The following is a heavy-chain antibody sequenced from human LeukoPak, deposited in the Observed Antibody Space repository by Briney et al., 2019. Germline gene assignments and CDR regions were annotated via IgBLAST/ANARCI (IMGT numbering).Heavy chain of an antibody. CDR1: GYTFTGYY. CDR2: INPNSGGT. V-gene: IGHV1-2*02. J-gene: IGHJ4*02. Sequence: GASVKVSCKASGYTFTGYYMQWVRQAPGQGLEWMGWINPNSGGTNYAQKFQGRVTMTRDTSISTAYMELSRLRSDDTAVYYCARVRGYCSGGSCSKRFLAGGYFDYWGQGTLVTVSS. D-gene: IGHD2-15*01. CDR3: ARVRGYCSGGSCSKRFLAGGYFDY.